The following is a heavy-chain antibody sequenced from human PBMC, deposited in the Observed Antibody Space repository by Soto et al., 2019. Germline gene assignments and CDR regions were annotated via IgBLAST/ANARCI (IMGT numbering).Heavy chain of an antibody. CDR3: ARDPSGIAAEGWFDS. J-gene: IGHJ5*01. CDR1: GGSISSGGFY. CDR2: IYYSGST. V-gene: IGHV4-31*03. Sequence: QVQLQESGPGLVKPSQTLSLTCTVSGGSISSGGFYWSWIRHHPGKGLEWIGYIYYSGSTYYNPSLKSRVTISVDTSKNQFSLRLSSVTAADTAVYYCARDPSGIAAEGWFDSWGQGTLVTVSS. D-gene: IGHD6-13*01.